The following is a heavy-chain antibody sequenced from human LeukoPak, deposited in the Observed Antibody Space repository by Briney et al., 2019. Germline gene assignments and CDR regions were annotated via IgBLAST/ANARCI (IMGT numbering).Heavy chain of an antibody. CDR2: IYHSGST. D-gene: IGHD2-2*02. CDR3: AREGHRGFSTSCYTQH. Sequence: SETLSLTCSVSGDSISSGRNYWGWIRQPPGKGLEWIGSIYHSGSTYYNPSLKSRVTISVDTSKNQFSLKLSSVTAADTAVYYCAREGHRGFSTSCYTQHWGQGTLVTVSS. V-gene: IGHV4-38-2*02. CDR1: GDSISSGRNY. J-gene: IGHJ1*01.